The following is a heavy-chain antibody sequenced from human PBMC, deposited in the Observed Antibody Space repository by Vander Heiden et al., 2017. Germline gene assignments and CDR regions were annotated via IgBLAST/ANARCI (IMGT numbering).Heavy chain of an antibody. Sequence: EVQLLESGGGLVQPGGSLRLSCADSGFTFTNYDMSWVRQAPGKGLEWVSVVKSTGTIYYADSVKGRFTISRDISKDTLYLQMSSLRAEDTAVYYCVKDGAGAGFDYWGQGTLVTVSS. CDR3: VKDGAGAGFDY. CDR2: VKSTGTI. V-gene: IGHV3-23*01. CDR1: GFTFTNYD. J-gene: IGHJ4*02. D-gene: IGHD7-27*01.